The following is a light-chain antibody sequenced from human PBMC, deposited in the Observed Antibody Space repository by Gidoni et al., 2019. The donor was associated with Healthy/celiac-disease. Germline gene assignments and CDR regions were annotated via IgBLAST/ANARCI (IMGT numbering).Light chain of an antibody. Sequence: DLQMTPSPSSLSASVGDRVTITCQASQDISNYLNWYQQKPGKAPKLLIYAASNLETGVPSRFSGSGSGTDFTFTISSLQPEDIATYYCQQYDNLLYTFGQGTKLEIK. V-gene: IGKV1-33*01. CDR2: AAS. CDR3: QQYDNLLYT. CDR1: QDISNY. J-gene: IGKJ2*01.